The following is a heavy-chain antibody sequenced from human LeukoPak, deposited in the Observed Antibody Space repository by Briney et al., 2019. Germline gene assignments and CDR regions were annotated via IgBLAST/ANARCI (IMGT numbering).Heavy chain of an antibody. Sequence: GGSLRLSCAASGFTFSSYGMHWVRQAPGKGLEWVAVISYDGSNKYYADSVKGRFTISRDNSKNTLYLQMNSLRAEDTAVYYCAKPTTVLTSYYLDYWGQGTLVTVSS. J-gene: IGHJ4*02. CDR3: AKPTTVLTSYYLDY. CDR1: GFTFSSYG. V-gene: IGHV3-30*18. D-gene: IGHD4-23*01. CDR2: ISYDGSNK.